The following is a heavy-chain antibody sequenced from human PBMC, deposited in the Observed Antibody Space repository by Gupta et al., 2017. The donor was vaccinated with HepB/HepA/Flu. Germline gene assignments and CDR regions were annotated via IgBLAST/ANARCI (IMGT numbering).Heavy chain of an antibody. Sequence: QVQLQESGPGLVKPSETLSLTCTVSGDSINSYYWNWIRQPPGKGLEWIGYIYYTGSTNYNPSLKSRVTISVDTSKTRFSLKLNSVTAADTAVYYCARLSRYYDSSGYYVVFDYWGQGTLVTVSS. J-gene: IGHJ4*02. V-gene: IGHV4-59*08. CDR1: GDSINSYY. CDR3: ARLSRYYDSSGYYVVFDY. D-gene: IGHD3-22*01. CDR2: IYYTGST.